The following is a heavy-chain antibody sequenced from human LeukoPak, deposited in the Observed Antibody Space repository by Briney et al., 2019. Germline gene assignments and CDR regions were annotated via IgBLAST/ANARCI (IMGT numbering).Heavy chain of an antibody. CDR3: ARRYFDY. CDR2: IKQDGSEK. V-gene: IGHV3-7*01. CDR1: GFTLSSYW. J-gene: IGHJ4*02. Sequence: PGGSLRLSCAASGFTLSSYWMSWVRQAPGKGLEWVANIKQDGSEKYYVDSVKGRFTISRDNAKNSLYLQMNSLRVEDTAVYYCARRYFDYWGQGVLVTVSS.